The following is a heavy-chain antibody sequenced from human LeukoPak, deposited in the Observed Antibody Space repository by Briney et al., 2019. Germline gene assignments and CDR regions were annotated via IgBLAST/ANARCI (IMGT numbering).Heavy chain of an antibody. CDR1: GYSISSGYY. CDR3: ARDGTTTVSASIDY. Sequence: SETLSLTCTVFGYSISSGYYWGWIRQPPGKGLEWIGSIYYSGSTYYNPSLKSRVTISVDTSKNQFSLKLSSVTAADTAVYYCARDGTTTVSASIDYWGQGTLVTVSS. J-gene: IGHJ4*02. D-gene: IGHD4-11*01. V-gene: IGHV4-38-2*02. CDR2: IYYSGST.